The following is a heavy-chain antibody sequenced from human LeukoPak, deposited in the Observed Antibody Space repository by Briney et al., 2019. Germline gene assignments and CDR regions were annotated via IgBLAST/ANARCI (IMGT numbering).Heavy chain of an antibody. CDR3: AKVGRPNVGYPADY. V-gene: IGHV3-23*01. Sequence: GGSLRLSCVVSGFTFSNYAMSWVRQAPGKGLEWVSVIRGSGTNTYYADSVKGRFTISRDNSKNTLYLQMSSLRAEDTAVYYCAKVGRPNVGYPADYWGQGTLVTVS. CDR2: IRGSGTNT. J-gene: IGHJ4*02. D-gene: IGHD2-8*01. CDR1: GFTFSNYA.